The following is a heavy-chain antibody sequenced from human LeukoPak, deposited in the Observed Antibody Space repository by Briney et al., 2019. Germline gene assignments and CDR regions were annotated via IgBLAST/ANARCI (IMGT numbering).Heavy chain of an antibody. Sequence: GGSLRLSXAASGFTFSGSAMHWVRQASGKGLEWVGRIRSKANSYATAYAASVKGRFTISRDDSKNTAYLQMNSLKTEDTAVYYCTRRYYDFWSGPSHAFDIWGQGTMVTVSS. V-gene: IGHV3-73*01. CDR3: TRRYYDFWSGPSHAFDI. J-gene: IGHJ3*02. D-gene: IGHD3-3*01. CDR2: IRSKANSYAT. CDR1: GFTFSGSA.